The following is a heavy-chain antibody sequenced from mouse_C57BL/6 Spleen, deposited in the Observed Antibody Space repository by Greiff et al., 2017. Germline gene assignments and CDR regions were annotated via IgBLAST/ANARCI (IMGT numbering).Heavy chain of an antibody. CDR3: ARNDLRRGFAY. CDR1: GYTFTSYW. J-gene: IGHJ3*01. Sequence: VQLQQPGAELVMPGASVKLSCKASGYTFTSYWMHWVKQRPGQGLEWIGEIDPSDSYTNYNQKFKGKSTLTVDKSSSTAYMQLSSLTSEDSAVYYCARNDLRRGFAYWGQGTLVTVSA. CDR2: IDPSDSYT. V-gene: IGHV1-69*01.